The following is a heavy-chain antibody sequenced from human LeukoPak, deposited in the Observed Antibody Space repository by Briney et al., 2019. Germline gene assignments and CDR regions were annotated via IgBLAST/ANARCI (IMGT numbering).Heavy chain of an antibody. D-gene: IGHD5-18*01. CDR2: ISYIGTT. Sequence: SETLSLTCTVSGGSISNYYWNWIRQPPGKGPEWIAYISYIGTTNYNPSLKSRVTISEDTSKNQLSLKLSSVTAADTAVYYCASFSFGRNWFDPWGQGTLVTVSS. V-gene: IGHV4-59*08. CDR1: GGSISNYY. CDR3: ASFSFGRNWFDP. J-gene: IGHJ5*02.